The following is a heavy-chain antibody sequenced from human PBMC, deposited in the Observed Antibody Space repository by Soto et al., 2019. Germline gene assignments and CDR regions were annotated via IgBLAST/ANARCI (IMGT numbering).Heavy chain of an antibody. V-gene: IGHV4-39*01. CDR1: GGSISSSFFY. Sequence: SETLSLTCTVSGGSISSSFFYWGWIRQSPGKELEWIGNINWSGSTYYNPSLKSRVTISVDTSKNQFSLKLTSVTAADTAVYYCARMGDFWSGPGELDPWGQGTLVTVSS. D-gene: IGHD3-3*01. CDR2: INWSGST. J-gene: IGHJ5*02. CDR3: ARMGDFWSGPGELDP.